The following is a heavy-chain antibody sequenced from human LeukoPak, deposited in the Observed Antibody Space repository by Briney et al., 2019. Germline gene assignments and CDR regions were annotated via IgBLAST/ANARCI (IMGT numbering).Heavy chain of an antibody. Sequence: ASVKVSCKTSGYTFTGYYIHWLRQAPGQGLEWMGWINPYSGDTNYSQKFLGRVTMTRDTSISTAYMDLTRLRSDDTAVYYCALGAVLRFLEWLIDYWGQGTLVTVSS. CDR2: INPYSGDT. V-gene: IGHV1-2*02. CDR1: GYTFTGYY. J-gene: IGHJ4*02. CDR3: ALGAVLRFLEWLIDY. D-gene: IGHD3-3*01.